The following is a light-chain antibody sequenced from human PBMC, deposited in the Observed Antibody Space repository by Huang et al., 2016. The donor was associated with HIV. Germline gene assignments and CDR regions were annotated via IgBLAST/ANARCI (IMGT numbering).Light chain of an antibody. CDR3: QQYNQWPPVT. Sequence: RVMTQSPATLSMSPGESATLSCRASQSISSHLAWYQQKPGQAPRLLLYRASTRATGGPARFSGDGSGTEFTLTISSLQSEDYAVYYCQQYNQWPPVTFGQGTRLEIK. CDR2: RAS. J-gene: IGKJ5*01. V-gene: IGKV3-15*01. CDR1: QSISSH.